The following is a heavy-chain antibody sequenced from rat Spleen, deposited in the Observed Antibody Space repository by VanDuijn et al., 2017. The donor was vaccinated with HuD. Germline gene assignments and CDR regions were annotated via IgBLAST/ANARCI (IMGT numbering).Heavy chain of an antibody. V-gene: IGHV5S13*01. CDR1: GFTFSNFV. D-gene: IGHD2-7*01. CDR2: IIISGGSP. Sequence: EVQLVESGGGLVQPGRSLKLSCAASGFTFSNFVMAWVRQAPTKGLEWVASIIISGGSPYYPDSVKGRFTISRDNAKNTVDMQLSSLRSEDTATYYCVRQGYLRDWYFDFWGPGTMVTVSS. CDR3: VRQGYLRDWYFDF. J-gene: IGHJ1*01.